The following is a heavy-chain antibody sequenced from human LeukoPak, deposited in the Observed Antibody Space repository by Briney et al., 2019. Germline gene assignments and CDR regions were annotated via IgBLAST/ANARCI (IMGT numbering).Heavy chain of an antibody. CDR1: GGSISSCY. D-gene: IGHD3-3*01. J-gene: IGHJ6*02. V-gene: IGHV4-59*01. CDR3: ASGIFGVVTYYYYGMDV. CDR2: IYYSGST. Sequence: PSETLSLTCTVSGGSISSCYRSWLRQPPGKGLEWIGYIYYSGSTNYNPSLKSRVTISVDTSKNQFSLKLSSVTAADTAVYYCASGIFGVVTYYYYGMDVWGQGTTVTVSS.